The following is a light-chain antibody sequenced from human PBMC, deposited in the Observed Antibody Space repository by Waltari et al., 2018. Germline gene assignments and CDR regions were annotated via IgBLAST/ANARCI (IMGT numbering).Light chain of an antibody. V-gene: IGLV2-11*01. CDR3: YSYAGSSSFV. Sequence: QSALTQPRSVSGSPGQSVTIPCTGTISDVAGHNYVSWYQQHPGKAPKLMIYDVNKRPSGVPDRFSGSKSGNTASLTISGLQGEDEADYYCYSYAGSSSFVFGTGTEIIVL. J-gene: IGLJ1*01. CDR1: ISDVAGHNY. CDR2: DVN.